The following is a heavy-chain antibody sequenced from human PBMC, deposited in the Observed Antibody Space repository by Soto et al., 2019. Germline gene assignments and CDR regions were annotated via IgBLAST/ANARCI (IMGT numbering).Heavy chain of an antibody. CDR2: IIPIFGTA. V-gene: IGHV1-69*05. Sequence: ASVKVSCKASGGTFSSYAISWVRQAPGQGLEWMGGIIPIFGTANYAQKFQGRFTISRDNAKNSLYLQMNSLRAEDTAVYYCARGASYGMDVWGQGTTVTVSS. CDR1: GGTFSSYA. J-gene: IGHJ6*02. CDR3: ARGASYGMDV.